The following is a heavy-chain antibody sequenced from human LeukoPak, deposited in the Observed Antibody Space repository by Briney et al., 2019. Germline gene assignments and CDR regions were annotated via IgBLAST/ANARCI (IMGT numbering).Heavy chain of an antibody. CDR3: ARGGGSGWPFDY. J-gene: IGHJ4*02. D-gene: IGHD6-19*01. CDR1: GFTFSSYSSYW. CDR2: IKEDGSEK. Sequence: GGSLRLSCAASGFTFSSYSSYWMSWVRQAPGKGLEWVANIKEDGSEKYYVDSVKGRFTISRDNAKNSVHLQMSSLRAEDTAVYYCARGGGSGWPFDYWGQGTLVTVSS. V-gene: IGHV3-7*01.